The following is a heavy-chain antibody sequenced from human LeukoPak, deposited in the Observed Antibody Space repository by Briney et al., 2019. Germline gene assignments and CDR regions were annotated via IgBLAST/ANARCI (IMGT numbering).Heavy chain of an antibody. V-gene: IGHV4-38-2*02. D-gene: IGHD6-6*01. CDR1: GYSISSGYY. J-gene: IGHJ6*03. Sequence: SETLSLTCTVSGYSISSGYYWGWIRPPPGKGLEWIGMNYHSGSTYYNQPLKSRVTIVTSKNQFSLKLSSVTAADTAVYYCARDPFGSRSSRRGYMDVWGKGTTVTVSS. CDR3: ARDPFGSRSSRRGYMDV. CDR2: NYHSGST.